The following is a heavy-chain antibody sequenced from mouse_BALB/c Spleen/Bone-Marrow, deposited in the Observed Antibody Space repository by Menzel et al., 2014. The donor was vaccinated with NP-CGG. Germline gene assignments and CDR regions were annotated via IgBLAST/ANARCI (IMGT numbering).Heavy chain of an antibody. CDR1: GYSFTGYF. Sequence: ELVKPGASVKISCKASGYSFTGYFMNWVKQSHGKSLEWIGGVNPNIGGTSYNQKFKGKASLTVNKSSTTAYMELRSLTSEDSAVYYCARGRWYYWGQGTTLTVSS. CDR3: ARGRWYY. CDR2: VNPNIGGT. J-gene: IGHJ2*01. D-gene: IGHD2-3*01. V-gene: IGHV1-26*01.